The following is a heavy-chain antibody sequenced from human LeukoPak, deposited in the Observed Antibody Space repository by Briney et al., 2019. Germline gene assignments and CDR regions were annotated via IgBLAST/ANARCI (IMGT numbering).Heavy chain of an antibody. Sequence: SVKVSCKASGGTFSSYAISWVRQAPGQGLEWMGRIIPILGIANYAQKFQGRVTITADKSMSTAYMELSSLRSEDTAVYYCARAGLGDYYDSSGYYYSDAFDIWGQGTMVTVSS. CDR1: GGTFSSYA. CDR2: IIPILGIA. J-gene: IGHJ3*02. V-gene: IGHV1-69*04. D-gene: IGHD3-22*01. CDR3: ARAGLGDYYDSSGYYYSDAFDI.